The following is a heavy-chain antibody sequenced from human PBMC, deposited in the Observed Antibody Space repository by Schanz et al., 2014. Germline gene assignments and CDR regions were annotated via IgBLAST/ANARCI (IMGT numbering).Heavy chain of an antibody. CDR2: IGNGGVTI. CDR3: ARPALWFGDNCFDP. Sequence: QVQLVESGGGVVQPGRSLRLSCTASGFPFSDYFMAWIRQPPGRGLEWVSYIGNGGVTIYYADSVKGRFTISRDNSKNSLYLEMNSLRAEDTALYYCARPALWFGDNCFDPWGQGTLVTVSS. CDR1: GFPFSDYF. D-gene: IGHD3-10*01. J-gene: IGHJ5*02. V-gene: IGHV3-11*04.